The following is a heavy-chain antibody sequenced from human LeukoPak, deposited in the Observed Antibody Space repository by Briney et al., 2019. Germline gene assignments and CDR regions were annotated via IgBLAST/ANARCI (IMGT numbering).Heavy chain of an antibody. Sequence: SETLSLTFSVSGGSISSYYWSWIRQPPGKGLEWIGYIYYSGSTNYNPSLKSRVTISADTSKNQFSLKLSSVTGADTAVYYCARGFWEYNFDYWGQGTLVTVSS. CDR3: ARGFWEYNFDY. CDR1: GGSISSYY. J-gene: IGHJ4*02. CDR2: IYYSGST. V-gene: IGHV4-59*01. D-gene: IGHD3-3*01.